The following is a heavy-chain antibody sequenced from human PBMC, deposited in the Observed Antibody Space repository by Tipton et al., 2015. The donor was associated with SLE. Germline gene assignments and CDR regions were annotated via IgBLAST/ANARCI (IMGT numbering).Heavy chain of an antibody. J-gene: IGHJ6*03. CDR1: GFTFSSYA. D-gene: IGHD3-22*01. CDR2: IKQDGSEK. CDR3: ARDSPYYDSSGAYMDV. V-gene: IGHV3-7*01. Sequence: AVSGFTFSSYAMSWVRQAPGKGLEWVANIKQDGSEKYYVDSVKGRFTISRDNAKNSLYLQMNSLRAEDTAVYYCARDSPYYDSSGAYMDVWGKGTTVTVSS.